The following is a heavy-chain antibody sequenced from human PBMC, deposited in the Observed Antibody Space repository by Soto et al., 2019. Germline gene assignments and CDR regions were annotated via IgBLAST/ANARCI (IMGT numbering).Heavy chain of an antibody. CDR2: ISGSGGTT. CDR3: AKDQYSGSPGKPDY. Sequence: PGGSLRLSCVASGFTFSRYAMSWVRQAPGKGLEWVSAISGSGGTTYYADSVKGRFTISRDNSKNTLYLQMSSLRVEDTAVYYCAKDQYSGSPGKPDYWGQGT. CDR1: GFTFSRYA. D-gene: IGHD1-26*01. J-gene: IGHJ4*02. V-gene: IGHV3-23*01.